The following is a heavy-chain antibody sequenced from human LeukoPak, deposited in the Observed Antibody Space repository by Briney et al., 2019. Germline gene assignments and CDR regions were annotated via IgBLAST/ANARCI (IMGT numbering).Heavy chain of an antibody. J-gene: IGHJ4*02. V-gene: IGHV3-23*01. CDR3: AKDPHYYDFWSGYLDY. CDR1: GFTFSSYA. Sequence: GSLRLSCAASGFTFSSYAMSWVRQAPGKGLEWVSAISGSGGSTYYADSVKGRFTISRDNSKNTLYLQMNSLRAEDTAVYYCAKDPHYYDFWSGYLDYWGQGTLVTVSS. D-gene: IGHD3-3*01. CDR2: ISGSGGST.